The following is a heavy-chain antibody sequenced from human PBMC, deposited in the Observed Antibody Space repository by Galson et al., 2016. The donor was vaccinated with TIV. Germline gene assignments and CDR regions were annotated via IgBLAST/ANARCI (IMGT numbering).Heavy chain of an antibody. CDR2: FDPEAGRT. J-gene: IGHJ4*02. D-gene: IGHD3-22*01. CDR1: GYTLSEIA. Sequence: SVKVSCKVSGYTLSEIAMHWVRQAPGEGLEWVGGFDPEAGRTIYAQKFHGRVTVTEGTATDTAYMEPNNLRSDDTAVYYCATVAWFPGLSLDSWGQGTLVIVSS. V-gene: IGHV1-24*01. CDR3: ATVAWFPGLSLDS.